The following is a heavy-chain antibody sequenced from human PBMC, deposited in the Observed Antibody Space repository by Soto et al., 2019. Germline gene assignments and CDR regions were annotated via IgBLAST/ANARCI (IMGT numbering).Heavy chain of an antibody. CDR2: IHSIRSII. CDR3: ARDARNADYDY. V-gene: IGHV3-48*02. CDR1: GFTFSSHA. Sequence: EVQLVESGGGLVQPGGSLRLSCAVSGFTFSSHAMNWVRQAPGKGLEWVAYIHSIRSIIYYADSVKGRFTISRYIAKNTLYEKMDSLRDEDTAVYYCARDARNADYDYGGQGTLVTVS. J-gene: IGHJ4*02. D-gene: IGHD3-16*01.